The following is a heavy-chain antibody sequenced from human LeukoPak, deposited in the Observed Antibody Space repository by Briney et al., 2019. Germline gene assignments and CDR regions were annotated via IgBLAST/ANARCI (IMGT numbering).Heavy chain of an antibody. V-gene: IGHV4-39*01. Sequence: SETLSLTCTVSGGSISSSSYYWGWIRQPPGKGLEWIGSIYYSGSTYYNPSLKSRVTISVDTSKNQFSLKLSSVTAADTAVYYCAIQMEYFDILTPPVYWGQGTLVTVSS. J-gene: IGHJ4*02. CDR3: AIQMEYFDILTPPVY. CDR1: GGSISSSSYY. CDR2: IYYSGST. D-gene: IGHD3-9*01.